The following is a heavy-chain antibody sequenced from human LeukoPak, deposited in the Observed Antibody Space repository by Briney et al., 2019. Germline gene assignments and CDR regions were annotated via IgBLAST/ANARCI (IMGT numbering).Heavy chain of an antibody. Sequence: GGSLRLSCAASGFTFSSYSMNWVRQAPGKGLEWVSYISSSSSTIYYADSVKGRFTISRDNAKNSLYLQMNSLRAEDTAVYYCARDRGSSSYHPYDYWGQGTLVTVSS. CDR1: GFTFSSYS. V-gene: IGHV3-48*04. CDR2: ISSSSSTI. CDR3: ARDRGSSSYHPYDY. D-gene: IGHD6-13*01. J-gene: IGHJ4*02.